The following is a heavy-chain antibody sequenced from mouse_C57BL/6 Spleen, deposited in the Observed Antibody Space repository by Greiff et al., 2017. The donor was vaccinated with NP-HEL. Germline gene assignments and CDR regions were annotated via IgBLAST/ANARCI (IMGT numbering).Heavy chain of an antibody. CDR2: IYPGDGDT. J-gene: IGHJ4*01. CDR3: ARSLYDGYFYAMDY. D-gene: IGHD2-3*01. CDR1: GYAFSSSW. Sequence: VQGVESGPELVKPGASVKISCKASGYAFSSSWMNWVKQRPGKGLEWIGRIYPGDGDTNYNGKFKGKATLTADKSSSTAYMQLSSLTSEDSAVYFCARSLYDGYFYAMDYWGQETSVTVSS. V-gene: IGHV1-82*01.